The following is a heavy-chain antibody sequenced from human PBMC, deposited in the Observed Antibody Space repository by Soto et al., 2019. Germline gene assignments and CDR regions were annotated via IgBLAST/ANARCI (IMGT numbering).Heavy chain of an antibody. Sequence: EVQLVESGGGLVQPGGSLRLSCAASGFTFSNFWMTWVRQAPGEGLEWVATIKQDGSEKHYVDSVKGRFTISRDNAKNSLDLQMNSLRVEDMAVYYCARDSPEVAGTFYYYGMDVWGRGTTITVSS. V-gene: IGHV3-7*01. CDR3: ARDSPEVAGTFYYYGMDV. CDR2: IKQDGSEK. J-gene: IGHJ6*02. D-gene: IGHD6-19*01. CDR1: GFTFSNFW.